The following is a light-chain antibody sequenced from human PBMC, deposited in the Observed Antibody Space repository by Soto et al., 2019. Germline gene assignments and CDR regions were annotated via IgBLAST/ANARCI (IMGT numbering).Light chain of an antibody. J-gene: IGLJ1*01. V-gene: IGLV2-14*01. CDR1: SSDVGGYNY. CDR3: SSYTSSGTRV. Sequence: QSALTQPASVSGSPGQSITISCTGTSSDVGGYNYVSWYQQHPGKAPKLMIYDVSNRPSGVPDRFSGSKSGNTASLTISGLQAEDEADFYCSSYTSSGTRVFGTGTKLTVL. CDR2: DVS.